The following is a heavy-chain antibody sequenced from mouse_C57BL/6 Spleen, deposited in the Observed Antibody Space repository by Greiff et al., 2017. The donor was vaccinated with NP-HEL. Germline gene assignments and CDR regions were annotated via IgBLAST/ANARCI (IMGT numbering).Heavy chain of an antibody. Sequence: VQLVESGAELVKPGASVKLSCKASGYTFTEYTIHWVKQRSGQGLEWIGWFYPGSGSIKYNEKFKDKATLTADKSSSTVYMELSRLTSEDSAVYFCARQSYYGSSYVPYFDYWGQGTTLTVSS. CDR3: ARQSYYGSSYVPYFDY. D-gene: IGHD1-1*01. J-gene: IGHJ2*01. CDR1: GYTFTEYT. V-gene: IGHV1-62-2*01. CDR2: FYPGSGSI.